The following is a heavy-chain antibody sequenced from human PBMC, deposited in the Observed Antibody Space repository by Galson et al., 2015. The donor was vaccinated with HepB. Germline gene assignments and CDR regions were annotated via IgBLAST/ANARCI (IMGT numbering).Heavy chain of an antibody. CDR1: GGSISSYY. Sequence: SLTCTVSGGSISSYYWSWIRQPPGKGLEWIGYIYYSGSTNYNPSLKSRVTISVDTSKNQFSLKLSSVTAADTAVYYCARDLGSGYYYDSSGPGWFDPWGQVTLVTVSS. CDR2: IYYSGST. CDR3: ARDLGSGYYYDSSGPGWFDP. V-gene: IGHV4-59*01. J-gene: IGHJ5*02. D-gene: IGHD3-22*01.